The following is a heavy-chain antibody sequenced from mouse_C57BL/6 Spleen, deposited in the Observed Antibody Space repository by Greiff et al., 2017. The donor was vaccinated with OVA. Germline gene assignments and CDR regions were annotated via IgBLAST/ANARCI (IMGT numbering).Heavy chain of an antibody. Sequence: VKLQQSGAELARPGASVKLSCKASGYTFTSYGISWVKQRTGQGLEWIGEIYPRSGNTYYNEKFKGKATLTADKSSSTAYMELRSLTSEDSAVYFCARIYYGYVYFDYWGQGTTLTVSS. CDR2: IYPRSGNT. D-gene: IGHD2-2*01. J-gene: IGHJ2*01. CDR3: ARIYYGYVYFDY. V-gene: IGHV1-81*01. CDR1: GYTFTSYG.